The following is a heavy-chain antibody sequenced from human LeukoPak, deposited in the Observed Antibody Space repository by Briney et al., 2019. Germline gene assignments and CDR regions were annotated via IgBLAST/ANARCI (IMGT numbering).Heavy chain of an antibody. CDR2: ISGSGGST. Sequence: PGGSPRLSCAASGFTFSSYAMSWVRQAPGKGLEWVSAISGSGGSTYYADSVKGRFTISRDNSKNTLYLQMNSLRAEDTAVYYCAKGGDGYNYVGYWGQGTLVTVSS. D-gene: IGHD5-24*01. CDR1: GFTFSSYA. CDR3: AKGGDGYNYVGY. V-gene: IGHV3-23*01. J-gene: IGHJ4*02.